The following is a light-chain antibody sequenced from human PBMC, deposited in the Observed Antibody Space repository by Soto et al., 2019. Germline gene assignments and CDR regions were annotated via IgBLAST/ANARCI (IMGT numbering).Light chain of an antibody. Sequence: EIVLTQSPGTLSLSPGERATLSCRASQSVTNNYLAWYRHKPGQAPRCLIYGAAIRSPGIPDRFSGSGSGTDFTLTISRLEPEDFAVYYCQQYNNWPPITFGQGTRLEIK. CDR3: QQYNNWPPIT. J-gene: IGKJ5*01. CDR1: QSVTNNY. CDR2: GAA. V-gene: IGKV3-20*01.